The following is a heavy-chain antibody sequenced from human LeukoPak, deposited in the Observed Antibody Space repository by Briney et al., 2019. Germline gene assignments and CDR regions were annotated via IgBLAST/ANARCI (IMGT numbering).Heavy chain of an antibody. CDR2: ISSSSSYR. CDR3: AREGYSPRDGYNFNFDY. V-gene: IGHV3-21*01. J-gene: IGHJ4*02. D-gene: IGHD5-24*01. CDR1: GFTLSSYS. Sequence: GGSLRLSCAASGFTLSSYSMSWVRQAPGKGLEGVSSISSSSSYRYYADSVKGRFTISRDNPKNSLYLQMNSLRAEDTAVYYCAREGYSPRDGYNFNFDYWGQGTLVTVSS.